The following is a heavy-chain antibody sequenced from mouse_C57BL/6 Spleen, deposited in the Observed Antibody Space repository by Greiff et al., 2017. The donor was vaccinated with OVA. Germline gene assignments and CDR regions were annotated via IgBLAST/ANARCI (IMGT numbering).Heavy chain of an antibody. CDR1: GYTFTSYW. D-gene: IGHD1-1*01. V-gene: IGHV1-55*01. CDR3: ARVYGSSYVYAMDY. CDR2: IYPGSGST. Sequence: QVQLQQPGAELVKPGASVKMSCKASGYTFTSYWLTWVKQRPGQGLEWIGDIYPGSGSTNYNEKFKSKATLTVDTSSSTAYMQLSSLTSEDSAVYYCARVYGSSYVYAMDYWGQGTSVTVSS. J-gene: IGHJ4*01.